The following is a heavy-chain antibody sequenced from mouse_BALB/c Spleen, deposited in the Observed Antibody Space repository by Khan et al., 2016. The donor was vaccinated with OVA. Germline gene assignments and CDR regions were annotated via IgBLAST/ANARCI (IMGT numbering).Heavy chain of an antibody. CDR3: ATSYFSGYYFDY. J-gene: IGHJ2*01. CDR1: GFTFSNYG. Sequence: VELVESGGGLVQPGGSRKLSCAASGFTFSNYGMHWVRQAPGKGLEWVAFISGDTSTIYYADTVKGRFTISRDNPKNTLFLQMTSLMSEDTARYYCATSYFSGYYFDYWGPGTTLTVSS. V-gene: IGHV5-17*02. D-gene: IGHD1-1*01. CDR2: ISGDTSTI.